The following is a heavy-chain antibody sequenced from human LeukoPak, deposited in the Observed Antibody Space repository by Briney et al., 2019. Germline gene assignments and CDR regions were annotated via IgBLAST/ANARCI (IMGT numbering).Heavy chain of an antibody. CDR3: ARRDDRHFSPFDF. Sequence: GESLKISCKGSGYSFTSYWIGWVRQMPGKGLEGMGIIYPGDSDTRYSPSFQGQVTISADKSINTAFLQWSSLKASDTAMYYCARRDDRHFSPFDFWGQGTLVTVSS. D-gene: IGHD3-3*02. CDR2: IYPGDSDT. CDR1: GYSFTSYW. J-gene: IGHJ4*02. V-gene: IGHV5-51*01.